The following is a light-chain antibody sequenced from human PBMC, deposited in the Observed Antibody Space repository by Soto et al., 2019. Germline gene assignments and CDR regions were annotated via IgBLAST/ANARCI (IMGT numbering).Light chain of an antibody. CDR2: YAA. Sequence: DIQMTQSPSSVSAFVGDTVTITCRASHDIDRWLAWYQQKPGTAPNLLIYYAASLYSGVPSRFSGSGSVTDFTLTISNLQPEDSATYYCHQANTFALTFGGATKVEV. CDR3: HQANTFALT. J-gene: IGKJ4*01. V-gene: IGKV1-12*01. CDR1: HDIDRW.